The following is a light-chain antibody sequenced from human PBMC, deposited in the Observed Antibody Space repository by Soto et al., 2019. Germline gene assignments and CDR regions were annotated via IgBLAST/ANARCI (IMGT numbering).Light chain of an antibody. J-gene: IGLJ2*01. CDR3: SSYGGSNNVV. CDR2: EVS. CDR1: YSDIGGYNY. V-gene: IGLV2-8*01. Sequence: HSALTQPPSASGSPGQSVTISCTGSYSDIGGYNYVSWYLQHPGKAPKLIIYEVSKRPSGVPDRFSGSKSDNTASLTVSGLQAEDEADYYCSSYGGSNNVVFGGGPKLTVL.